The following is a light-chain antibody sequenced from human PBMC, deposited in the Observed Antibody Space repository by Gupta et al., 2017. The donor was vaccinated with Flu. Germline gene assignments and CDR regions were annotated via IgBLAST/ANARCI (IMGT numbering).Light chain of an antibody. J-gene: IGKJ3*01. CDR2: AAS. Sequence: PSSFSASTGDRVTITCRASQDISSYLAWYQLKPGKAPKLLIYAASTLQSGVPSRFSGSGSGTDFTLTISCLQSEDFATYYCQQDDSYPFTFGHGTKVDIK. V-gene: IGKV1-8*01. CDR1: QDISSY. CDR3: QQDDSYPFT.